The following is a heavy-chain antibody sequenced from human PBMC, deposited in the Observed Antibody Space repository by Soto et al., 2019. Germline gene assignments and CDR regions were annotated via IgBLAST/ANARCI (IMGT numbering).Heavy chain of an antibody. J-gene: IGHJ4*02. CDR3: ARVNWNDVPFGFDY. Sequence: ASVKVSCKASGYTFTSFFIHWVRQAPGQGLEWMGRSNPSDGGTTYAQQFQGRVTMTRDTSTSTVYMELSSLRSDDTAVYYCARVNWNDVPFGFDYWGQGTLVTVSS. CDR2: SNPSDGGT. V-gene: IGHV1-46*01. D-gene: IGHD1-1*01. CDR1: GYTFTSFF.